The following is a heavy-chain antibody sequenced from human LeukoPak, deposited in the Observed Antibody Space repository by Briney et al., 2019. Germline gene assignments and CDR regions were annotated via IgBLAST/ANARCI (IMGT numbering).Heavy chain of an antibody. CDR2: IIPIFGTA. D-gene: IGHD2-21*01. J-gene: IGHJ3*02. CDR1: GGTFSSYA. Sequence: SVKVSCKASGGTFSSYAISWVRQAPGQGLEWMGGIIPIFGTANYAQKFQGRVTITTDESTSTAYMELSSLRSEDTAVYYCASNPHCGGECYTNDAFDIWGQGTMVTVSS. CDR3: ASNPHCGGECYTNDAFDI. V-gene: IGHV1-69*05.